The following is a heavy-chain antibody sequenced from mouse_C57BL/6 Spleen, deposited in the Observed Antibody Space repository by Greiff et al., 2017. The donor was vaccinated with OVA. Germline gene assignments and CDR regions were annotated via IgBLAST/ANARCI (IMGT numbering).Heavy chain of an antibody. Sequence: VQLQQSGPELVKPGASVKLSCKASGYAFSGSWMHWVKQRPGQGLEWIGRIYPGDGGTNYNGKFKGKATLTADKSSSTAYMQLSSLTSEDSAVYFCARGRDGNGVDFDYWGQGTTLTVSS. J-gene: IGHJ2*01. CDR2: IYPGDGGT. V-gene: IGHV1-82*01. CDR3: ARGRDGNGVDFDY. D-gene: IGHD1-1*01. CDR1: GYAFSGSW.